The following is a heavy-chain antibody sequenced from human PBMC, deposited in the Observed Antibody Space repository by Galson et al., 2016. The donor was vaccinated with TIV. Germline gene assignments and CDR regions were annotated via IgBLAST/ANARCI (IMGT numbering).Heavy chain of an antibody. CDR2: IDPTDSYT. D-gene: IGHD3-10*01. V-gene: IGHV5-10-1*01. CDR3: ARGVPSGSAWLDP. Sequence: QSGAEVKKPGESLRTSCKGSGYRFTSYWINWVRQMPGKGLEWMGRIDPTDSYTNYSPSFQGHVTISADKSSTTAYLQWSSLKASDTAIYYCARGVPSGSAWLDPWGPGTPVTASS. J-gene: IGHJ5*02. CDR1: GYRFTSYW.